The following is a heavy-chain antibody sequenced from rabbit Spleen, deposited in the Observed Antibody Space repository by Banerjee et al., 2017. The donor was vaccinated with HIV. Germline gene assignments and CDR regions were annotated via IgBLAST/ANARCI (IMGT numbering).Heavy chain of an antibody. CDR2: IYAGSIGST. D-gene: IGHD4-1*01. CDR1: GFSFSSSYY. J-gene: IGHJ3*01. V-gene: IGHV1S45*01. Sequence: EQLEESGGGLVKPEGSLTLTCTASGFSFSSSYYMCWVRQAPGKGLEWIACIYAGSIGSTVYASWAKGRFTISKTSSTTVTLQMTSLTAADTATYFCARAIVPWLGLTRLDLWGPGTLVTVS. CDR3: ARAIVPWLGLTRLDL.